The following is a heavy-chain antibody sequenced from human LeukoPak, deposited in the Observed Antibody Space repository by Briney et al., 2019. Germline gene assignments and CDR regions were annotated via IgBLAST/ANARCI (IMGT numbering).Heavy chain of an antibody. CDR1: GFTFSSYS. Sequence: GGSLRLSCAASGFTFSSYSMSWIRQAPGKGLEWVSYISSSGSTIYYADSVKGRFTISRDNAKNSLYLQMNSLRAEDTAVYYCARERLGYCSGGSCYGLGYYYYMDVWGKGTTVTVSS. V-gene: IGHV3-48*04. D-gene: IGHD2-15*01. CDR3: ARERLGYCSGGSCYGLGYYYYMDV. CDR2: ISSSGSTI. J-gene: IGHJ6*03.